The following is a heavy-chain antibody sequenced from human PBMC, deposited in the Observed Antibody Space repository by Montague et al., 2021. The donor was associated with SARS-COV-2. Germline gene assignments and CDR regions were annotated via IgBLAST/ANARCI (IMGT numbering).Heavy chain of an antibody. Sequence: PALVKPTQTLTLTCTFSGFSLSNTRMSVGWIRQPPGKALEWLALINWDDDEYYNPSLRARLTISKGTSKNQVVLVVTNMDPMDTGTYYCARIQRWGEYYFDFWGQGALVVVSS. CDR1: GFSLSNTRMS. CDR3: ARIQRWGEYYFDF. CDR2: INWDDDE. V-gene: IGHV2-70*01. J-gene: IGHJ4*02. D-gene: IGHD3-10*01.